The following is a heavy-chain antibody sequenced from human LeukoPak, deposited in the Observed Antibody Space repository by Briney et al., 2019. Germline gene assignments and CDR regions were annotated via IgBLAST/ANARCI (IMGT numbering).Heavy chain of an antibody. J-gene: IGHJ3*01. CDR3: ARGGFYTDPDAFDV. CDR2: IKQDGSEK. V-gene: IGHV3-7*04. D-gene: IGHD2/OR15-2a*01. Sequence: PGGSLRLSCAASGFTFSTYWMGWVRQAPGKGLEWVANIKQDGSEKYYVDSVKGRFTISRDNTKNSLSLQMNSLRVEDTAVYYCARGGFYTDPDAFDVWGQGTMVTVSS. CDR1: GFTFSTYW.